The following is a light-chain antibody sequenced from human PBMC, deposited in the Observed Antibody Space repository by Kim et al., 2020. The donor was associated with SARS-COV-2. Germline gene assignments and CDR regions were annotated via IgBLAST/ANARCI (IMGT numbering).Light chain of an antibody. CDR2: KDS. J-gene: IGLJ2*01. Sequence: SYELTQPPSVSVSPGQTARITCSGDALPKQYAYWYQQKPGQAPVLVIYKDSGRPSGIPERFSGSSSGTTVTLTISGVQAEDEADYYCQSADSSGTCVVFG. CDR3: QSADSSGTCVV. V-gene: IGLV3-25*03. CDR1: ALPKQY.